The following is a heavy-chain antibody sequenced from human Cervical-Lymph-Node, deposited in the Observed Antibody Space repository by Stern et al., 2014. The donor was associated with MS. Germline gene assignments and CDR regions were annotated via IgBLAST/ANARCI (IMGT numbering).Heavy chain of an antibody. CDR2: INHSGST. D-gene: IGHD6-6*01. V-gene: IGHV4-34*01. CDR1: GGSFSGYY. J-gene: IGHJ2*01. Sequence: QVQLQQWGAGLLKPSETLSLTCAVYGGSFSGYYWSWIRQPPGKGLEWIGEINHSGSTNYNPSLKSRVTISVDTSKNQFSLKLSSVTAADTAVYYCARGIRAIAARRWYFDLWGRGTLVTVSS. CDR3: ARGIRAIAARRWYFDL.